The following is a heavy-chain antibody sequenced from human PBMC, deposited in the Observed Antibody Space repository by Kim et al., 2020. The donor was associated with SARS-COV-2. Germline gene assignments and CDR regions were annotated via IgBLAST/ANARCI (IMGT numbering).Heavy chain of an antibody. Sequence: DYAVPVKSRFTISRDDSKNPLYLQMTSLKTEDTAVYYCTTPPRRVRGVDYWGQGTLVTVSS. D-gene: IGHD3-10*01. V-gene: IGHV3-15*01. J-gene: IGHJ4*02. CDR3: TTPPRRVRGVDY.